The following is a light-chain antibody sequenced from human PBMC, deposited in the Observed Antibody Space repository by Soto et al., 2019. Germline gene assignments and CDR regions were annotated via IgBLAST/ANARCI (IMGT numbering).Light chain of an antibody. CDR3: QQYYSTPLT. J-gene: IGKJ4*01. Sequence: DIKMTQSPPSLSASVGDRVTITCQASQDIRNYLNWYQHKPGKAPKVLIYDASNLDTGVPSRISGSGSGTDFTFTISSLQAEDVAVYYCQQYYSTPLTFGGGTKVDIK. CDR1: QDIRNY. CDR2: DAS. V-gene: IGKV1-33*01.